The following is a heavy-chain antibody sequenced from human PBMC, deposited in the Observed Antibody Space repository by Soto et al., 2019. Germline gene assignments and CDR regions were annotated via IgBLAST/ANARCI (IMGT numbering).Heavy chain of an antibody. CDR2: IIPIFGTA. V-gene: IGHV1-69*12. Sequence: QFQLVQSGAEVKKPGSSVKVSCQASGGTFSSYAISWVRQGPGQGLDWIGGIIPIFGTANYAQKFQGRVTITADESTSTAYMELSSLRSEDTAVYYCARESEDYGAVRAYWGQGTLVTVSS. CDR3: ARESEDYGAVRAY. J-gene: IGHJ4*02. CDR1: GGTFSSYA. D-gene: IGHD4-17*01.